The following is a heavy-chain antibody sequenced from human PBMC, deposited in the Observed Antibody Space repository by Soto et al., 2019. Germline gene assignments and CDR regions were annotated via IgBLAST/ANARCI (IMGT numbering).Heavy chain of an antibody. J-gene: IGHJ4*02. Sequence: SRTLSLTCSVSGGSSSGSYSSWIRQSPGKGLEWLGYVYYTGSTNYSPSLRSRVSISVDTSKNEFSLRLSSVTAADTAVYFCARSVAVPGAHIDYWGQGTQVTVSS. CDR3: ARSVAVPGAHIDY. D-gene: IGHD6-19*01. V-gene: IGHV4-59*01. CDR2: VYYTGST. CDR1: GGSSSGSY.